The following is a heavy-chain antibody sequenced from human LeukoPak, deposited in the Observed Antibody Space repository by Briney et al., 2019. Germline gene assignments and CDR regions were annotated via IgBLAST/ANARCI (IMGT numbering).Heavy chain of an antibody. Sequence: GGSLRLSCAASGFTFSSYWMSWVRQAPGKGLEWVANIKQDGSEKYYVDSVKGRFTISRDNAKNSLYLQMNSLRAEDTAVYYCARDNRYYDYVWGSYLYFDYWGQGTLVTVSS. CDR1: GFTFSSYW. V-gene: IGHV3-7*01. J-gene: IGHJ4*02. D-gene: IGHD3-16*02. CDR3: ARDNRYYDYVWGSYLYFDY. CDR2: IKQDGSEK.